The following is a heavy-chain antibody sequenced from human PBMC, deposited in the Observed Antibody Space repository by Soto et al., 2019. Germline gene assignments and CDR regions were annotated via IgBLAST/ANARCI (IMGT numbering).Heavy chain of an antibody. CDR1: GGSFSGYY. CDR3: ARSRRYNYGMDV. CDR2: INHSGST. J-gene: IGHJ6*02. V-gene: IGHV4-34*01. Sequence: SETLSLTCAVYGGSFSGYYWSWIRQPPGRGLEWIGEINHSGSTNYNPSLKSRVTISVDTSKNQFSLKLSSVTAADTAVYYCARSRRYNYGMDVWGQGTTVTVSS.